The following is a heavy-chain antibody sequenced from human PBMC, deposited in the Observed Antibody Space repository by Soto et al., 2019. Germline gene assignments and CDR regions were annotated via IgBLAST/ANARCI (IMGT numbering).Heavy chain of an antibody. Sequence: QVQLQESGPGLVKPSETLSLTCTVSGGSLSSYYWSWIRQPPGKGLEWIGYIHYSGSTNYNPSLRMRVTITMATSKNQFSPRSSSVAAADTAVYHCARLSCSGWVDALDIWGQGAMVTVSS. J-gene: IGHJ3*02. CDR3: ARLSCSGWVDALDI. CDR2: IHYSGST. V-gene: IGHV4-59*01. CDR1: GGSLSSYY. D-gene: IGHD6-19*01.